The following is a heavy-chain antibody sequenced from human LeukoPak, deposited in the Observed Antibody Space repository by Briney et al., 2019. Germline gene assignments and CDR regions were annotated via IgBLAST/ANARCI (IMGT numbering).Heavy chain of an antibody. CDR1: GDSISTSNSY. D-gene: IGHD4-17*01. CDR3: ASYRNYYYYYMDV. J-gene: IGHJ6*03. V-gene: IGHV4-39*01. CDR2: IYYSGNT. Sequence: PSETLSLTCTVSGDSISTSNSYWGWLRQPPGKGLEWIGSIYYSGNTYYIASLKSRVTISVDTSKNQFSMKFTSVTAADTAVYYCASYRNYYYYYMDVWGKGTTVTISS.